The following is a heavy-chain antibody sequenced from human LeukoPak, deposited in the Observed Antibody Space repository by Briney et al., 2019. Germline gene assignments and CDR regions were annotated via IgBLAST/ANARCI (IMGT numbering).Heavy chain of an antibody. D-gene: IGHD1-26*01. CDR3: ARDTKRSRARWENLGFDP. CDR2: ISGYNDNT. Sequence: ASVKVSCKASGYTFSSYGISWVRQAPGQGLEWMGWISGYNDNTKYYAQKLQDRVTMTTDTSTSTAYMELRSLRSDDTAVYYCARDTKRSRARWENLGFDPWGQGTLVTVSS. V-gene: IGHV1-18*01. CDR1: GYTFSSYG. J-gene: IGHJ5*02.